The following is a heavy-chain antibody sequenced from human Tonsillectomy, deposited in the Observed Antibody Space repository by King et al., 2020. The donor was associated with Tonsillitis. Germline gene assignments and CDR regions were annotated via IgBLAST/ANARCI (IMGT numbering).Heavy chain of an antibody. Sequence: VQLVESGGGVVQPGGSLRLSCAASGFTFSSYGMHWVRQAPGKGLEWVAFIRYDGSIQYYADSVKGRFTISRDKSKNTLYLHMNRLRADDTAVYYCAKDPTGGWFEEELNYFDYWGQGTLVTVSS. CDR2: IRYDGSIQ. CDR3: AKDPTGGWFEEELNYFDY. D-gene: IGHD3-10*01. V-gene: IGHV3-30*02. J-gene: IGHJ4*02. CDR1: GFTFSSYG.